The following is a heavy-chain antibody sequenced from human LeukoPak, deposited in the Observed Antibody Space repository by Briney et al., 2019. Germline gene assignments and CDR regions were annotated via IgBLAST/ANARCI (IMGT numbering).Heavy chain of an antibody. J-gene: IGHJ5*02. V-gene: IGHV4-61*02. CDR1: GGSISSSSYY. Sequence: SETLSLTCTVSGGSISSSSYYWSWIRQPAGKGLEWIGRIYTSGSTNYNPSLKSRVTISVDTSKNQFSLKLSSVTAADTAVYYCSSSWYGGGWFDPWGQGTLVTVSS. D-gene: IGHD6-13*01. CDR3: SSSWYGGGWFDP. CDR2: IYTSGST.